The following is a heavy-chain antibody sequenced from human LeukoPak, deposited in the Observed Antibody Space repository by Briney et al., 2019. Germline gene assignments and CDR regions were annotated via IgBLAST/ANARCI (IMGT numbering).Heavy chain of an antibody. CDR1: GGSISSSTYY. CDR3: ARDRLRATLTSFDS. D-gene: IGHD4-17*01. CDR2: IYYSGRT. J-gene: IGHJ4*02. V-gene: IGHV4-39*02. Sequence: PSETLSLTCTVSGGSISSSTYYWGWIRQPPGKGLEWIGSIYYSGRTYYNPSLKSRVTISVERSKNQFSLKLSSVTAADTAVYYCARDRLRATLTSFDSWGQGTLVTVSS.